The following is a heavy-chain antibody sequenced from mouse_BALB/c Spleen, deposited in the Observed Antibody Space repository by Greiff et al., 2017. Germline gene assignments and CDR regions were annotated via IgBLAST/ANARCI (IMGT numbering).Heavy chain of an antibody. CDR1: GYNFTSYW. V-gene: IGHV1-55*01. CDR3: AREGLYYGSSYGDY. D-gene: IGHD1-1*01. J-gene: IGHJ2*01. CDR2: IYPGSGST. Sequence: QVQLQQSGAELVKPGTSVKLSCKASGYNFTSYWINWVKLRPGQGLEWIGDIYPGSGSTNYNEKFKSKATLNVDTSSSTAYMQLSSLASEDSALYYCAREGLYYGSSYGDYWGQGTTLTVSS.